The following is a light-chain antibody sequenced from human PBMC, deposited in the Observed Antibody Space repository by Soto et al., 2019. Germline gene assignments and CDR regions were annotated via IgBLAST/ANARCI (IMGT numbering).Light chain of an antibody. CDR1: QTVATN. Sequence: IVMTQSPATLSVSPWESGTLSCGASQTVATNLAWYQQKPGQAPRLLLYHASTRATGIPARFSGSGSGTEFTLTISSLQSEDFAVYYCQQYNQWPPWTFGQGTKVDIK. CDR3: QQYNQWPPWT. CDR2: HAS. J-gene: IGKJ1*01. V-gene: IGKV3D-15*01.